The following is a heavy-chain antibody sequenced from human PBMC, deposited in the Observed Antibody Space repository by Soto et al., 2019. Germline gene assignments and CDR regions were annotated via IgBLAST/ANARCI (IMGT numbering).Heavy chain of an antibody. J-gene: IGHJ4*02. Sequence: GGSLRLSCAASGFTFSSYAMHWVRQAPGKGLEWVAVISYDGSNKYYADSGKGRFTISGDNSKNTLYMQMNSLRAEDTSVYYCARDLGSGWYSDYWGQGTLVTVSS. CDR3: ARDLGSGWYSDY. CDR2: ISYDGSNK. V-gene: IGHV3-30-3*01. D-gene: IGHD6-19*01. CDR1: GFTFSSYA.